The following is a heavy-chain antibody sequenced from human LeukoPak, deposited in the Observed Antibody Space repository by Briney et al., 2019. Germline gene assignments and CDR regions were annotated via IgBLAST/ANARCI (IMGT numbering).Heavy chain of an antibody. J-gene: IGHJ3*02. V-gene: IGHV4-59*01. CDR1: GGSISSYY. Sequence: SETLSLTCTVSGGSISSYYWSWIRQPPGKGLEWIGYIYNSGSTNYNPSLKSRVTMSGDTSKNQFSLKLSSVTAADTAVYYCALSRGGYYDSRSPSWAFDIWGQGTMVTVSS. CDR3: ALSRGGYYDSRSPSWAFDI. D-gene: IGHD3-22*01. CDR2: IYNSGST.